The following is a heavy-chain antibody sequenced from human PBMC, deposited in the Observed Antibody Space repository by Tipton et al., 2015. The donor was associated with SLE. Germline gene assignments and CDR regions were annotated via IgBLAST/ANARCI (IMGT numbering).Heavy chain of an antibody. Sequence: GLVKPSETLSLTCTVSGGSISSYYWGWIRQPPGKALEWIGSMYYSGSTYYNPSLKSRVTLSVVTSKNQISLKLTSVTAADTAVYYCARDPLSTGWFDPWGQGTLVTVSS. CDR1: GGSISSYY. J-gene: IGHJ5*02. CDR2: MYYSGST. D-gene: IGHD3-10*01. V-gene: IGHV4-39*07. CDR3: ARDPLSTGWFDP.